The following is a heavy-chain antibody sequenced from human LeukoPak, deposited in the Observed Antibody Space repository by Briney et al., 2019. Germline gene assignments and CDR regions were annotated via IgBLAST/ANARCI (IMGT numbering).Heavy chain of an antibody. D-gene: IGHD2-2*02. J-gene: IGHJ5*02. CDR1: GYTFTGYY. V-gene: IGHV1-2*02. Sequence: ASVKVSCKASGYTFTGYYMHWARQAPGQGLEWMGWINPNSGGTNYAQKFQGRVTMTRDTSISTAYMELSRLRSDDTAVYYCARFFLYDNRFDPWGQGTLVTVSS. CDR3: ARFFLYDNRFDP. CDR2: INPNSGGT.